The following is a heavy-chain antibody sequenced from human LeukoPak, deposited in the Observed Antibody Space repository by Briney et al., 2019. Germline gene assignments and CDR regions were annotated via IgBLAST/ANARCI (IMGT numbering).Heavy chain of an antibody. D-gene: IGHD6-6*01. CDR1: GFTFSSYW. J-gene: IGHJ4*02. V-gene: IGHV3-74*01. Sequence: GGSLRLSCAASGFTFSSYWMHWVRQAPGKGLVWVSRMNTDGSSTNYADSVKGRFTISRDNAKNSLYLQMNSLRAEDTAVYYCAKGSSFPLWYFDYWGQGTLVTVSS. CDR3: AKGSSFPLWYFDY. CDR2: MNTDGSST.